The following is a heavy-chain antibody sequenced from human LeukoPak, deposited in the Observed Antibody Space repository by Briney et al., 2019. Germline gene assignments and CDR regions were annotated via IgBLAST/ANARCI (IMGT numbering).Heavy chain of an antibody. CDR1: GYTFTGYY. CDR2: INPNSGGT. V-gene: IGHV1-2*02. J-gene: IGHJ6*03. CDR3: ASSPPTGWLHYYMDV. D-gene: IGHD5-12*01. Sequence: GASVKVSCKASGYTFTGYYMYWVRQAPGQGLEWMGWINPNSGGTNYAQKFQGRVTMTRDTSISTAYMELSRLRSDETAVYYCASSPPTGWLHYYMDVWGKGTTVTVSS.